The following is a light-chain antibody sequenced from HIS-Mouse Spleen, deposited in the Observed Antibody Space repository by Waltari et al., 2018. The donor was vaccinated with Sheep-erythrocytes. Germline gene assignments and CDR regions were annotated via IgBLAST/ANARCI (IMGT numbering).Light chain of an antibody. CDR2: DVS. Sequence: QSALTQPASVSGSPGQSITISCTGTSSDVGGYNHVPWYQQHPGKAPKLMIYDVSKRPSGVPDRFSGSKSGNTASLTISGLQAEDEADYYCCSYAGSYNHVFATGTKVTVL. CDR1: SSDVGGYNH. J-gene: IGLJ1*01. V-gene: IGLV2-11*01. CDR3: CSYAGSYNHV.